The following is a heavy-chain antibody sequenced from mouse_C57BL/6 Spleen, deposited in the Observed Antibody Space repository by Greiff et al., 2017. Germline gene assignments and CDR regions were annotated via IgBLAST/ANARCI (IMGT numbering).Heavy chain of an antibody. CDR1: GYTFTTYP. D-gene: IGHD4-1*01. V-gene: IGHV1-47*01. CDR2: FHPYNDDT. J-gene: IGHJ4*01. Sequence: VKLMESGAELVKPGASVKMSCKASGYTFTTYPIEWMKQNHGKSLEWIGNFHPYNDDTKYNEKFKGKATLTVEKSSSTVYLELSRLTSDDSAVYYCARAGTDYYAMDYWGQGTSVTVSS. CDR3: ARAGTDYYAMDY.